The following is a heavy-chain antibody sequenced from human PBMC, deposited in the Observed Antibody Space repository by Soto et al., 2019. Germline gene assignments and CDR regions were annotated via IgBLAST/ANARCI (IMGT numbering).Heavy chain of an antibody. CDR3: SREWAELTVFGVVTPSYGMDV. CDR1: GYTFKSYA. Sequence: ASVKVSCKASGYTFKSYAMHWVRQAPGQSIEWMGWISAGNGNTKYSQKFQDRVTMARDTSASTAYMELSSLRSEDTAVYYCSREWAELTVFGVVTPSYGMDVWGQGTTVTVSS. J-gene: IGHJ6*02. D-gene: IGHD3-3*01. CDR2: ISAGNGNT. V-gene: IGHV1-3*01.